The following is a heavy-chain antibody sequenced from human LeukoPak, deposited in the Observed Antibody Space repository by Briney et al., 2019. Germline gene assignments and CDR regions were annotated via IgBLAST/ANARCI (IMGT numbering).Heavy chain of an antibody. V-gene: IGHV3-48*03. CDR1: GFTFSSYE. CDR3: AKKDDYVWGTYPYYFDY. D-gene: IGHD3-16*01. CDR2: ISSSGTI. Sequence: GGSLRLSCAASGFTFSSYEMNWVRQAPGKGLEWVSYISSSGTIYYADSVKGRFTISRDNSKNTLYLQMNSLRAEDTAVYYCAKKDDYVWGTYPYYFDYWGQGTLVTVSS. J-gene: IGHJ4*02.